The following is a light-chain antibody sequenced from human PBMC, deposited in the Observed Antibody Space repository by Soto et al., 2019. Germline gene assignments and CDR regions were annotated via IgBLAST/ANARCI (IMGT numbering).Light chain of an antibody. V-gene: IGKV3-15*01. Sequence: EVVMPQSPATLSVSPGERVTLSCRASQSINAHLAWYQQKPGQAPRLLIHGASTRATGIPARFSGSGFGTDFILTISSLQSEDFAVYYCQQYNTWLWTFGQGTKVEIQ. CDR2: GAS. CDR1: QSINAH. J-gene: IGKJ1*01. CDR3: QQYNTWLWT.